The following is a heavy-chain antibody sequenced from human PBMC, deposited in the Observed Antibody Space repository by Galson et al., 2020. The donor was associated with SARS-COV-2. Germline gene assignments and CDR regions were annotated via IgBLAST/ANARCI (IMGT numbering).Heavy chain of an antibody. CDR3: SREGWQGGY. Sequence: GSLRLSCVVSGFTFKDFWISWFRQAPGKGLEWVANIRGDGSETNYVDTVQGRFFISRDNAIDSLFLQMNNLTADDTAVYFCSREGWQGGYWGQGTRVTVSS. CDR1: GFTFKDFW. D-gene: IGHD6-19*01. J-gene: IGHJ4*02. V-gene: IGHV3-7*01. CDR2: IRGDGSET.